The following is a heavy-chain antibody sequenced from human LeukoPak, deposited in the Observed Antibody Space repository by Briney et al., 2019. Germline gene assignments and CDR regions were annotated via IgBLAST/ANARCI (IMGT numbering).Heavy chain of an antibody. Sequence: PSETLSLTCTVSGGSISSGSYYWSWIRQPAGKGLEWIVRIYTSGSTNYNPSLKSRGTISVDTSKNQFSLKLSSVTAADTAVYYCARAGGSYFDYWGQGTLVTVSS. V-gene: IGHV4-61*02. CDR2: IYTSGST. D-gene: IGHD1-26*01. J-gene: IGHJ4*02. CDR1: GGSISSGSYY. CDR3: ARAGGSYFDY.